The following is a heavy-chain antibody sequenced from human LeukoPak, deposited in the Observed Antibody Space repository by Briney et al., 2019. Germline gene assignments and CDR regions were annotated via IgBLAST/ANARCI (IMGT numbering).Heavy chain of an antibody. CDR3: AKDRSGYCTSTSCYALGDY. V-gene: IGHV3-30*18. Sequence: GRSLRLSCAAYGFIFSSYGMHWARQAPGKGLEWVAVISYDGSNKYYADSVRGRFTISRDNSKNTLYLQMNSLRAEDTAVYYCAKDRSGYCTSTSCYALGDYWGQGTLVTVSS. D-gene: IGHD2-2*01. CDR1: GFIFSSYG. CDR2: ISYDGSNK. J-gene: IGHJ4*02.